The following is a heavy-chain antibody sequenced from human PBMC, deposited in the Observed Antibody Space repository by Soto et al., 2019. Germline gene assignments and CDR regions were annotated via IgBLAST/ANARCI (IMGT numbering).Heavy chain of an antibody. CDR3: ARDLLSYDSSGSHLN. J-gene: IGHJ4*02. V-gene: IGHV3-33*01. CDR2: IWYDGSNK. CDR1: GFTFSSDG. Sequence: GGSLILSCAASGFTFSSDGMHWVRQAPGKGLEWVAVIWYDGSNKYYADSVKGRFTISRDNSKNTLYLQMNSLRAEDTAVYYCARDLLSYDSSGSHLNWGQGTLVTVSS. D-gene: IGHD3-22*01.